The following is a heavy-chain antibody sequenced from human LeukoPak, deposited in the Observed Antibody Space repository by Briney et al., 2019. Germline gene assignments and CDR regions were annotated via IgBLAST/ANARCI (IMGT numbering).Heavy chain of an antibody. V-gene: IGHV1-2*02. D-gene: IGHD3-22*01. J-gene: IGHJ4*02. CDR3: ARFTSGYYGYFDF. CDR1: GYTFTSYA. Sequence: VASVKVSCKASGYTFTSYAMNWVRQAPGQGLEWMGWINPNSGGTNYAQKFQGRVTMTGDTSFSTAYMELSRLRSDDTAVYYCARFTSGYYGYFDFWGQGTQVTVSS. CDR2: INPNSGGT.